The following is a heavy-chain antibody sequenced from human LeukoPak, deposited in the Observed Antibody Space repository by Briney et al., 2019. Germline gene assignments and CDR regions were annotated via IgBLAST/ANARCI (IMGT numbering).Heavy chain of an antibody. CDR1: GFTFSDHY. V-gene: IGHV3-72*01. CDR2: TGNKANGYTT. CDR3: ARAMSLRYLDP. J-gene: IGHJ5*02. Sequence: GGSLRLSCAASGFTFSDHYIHWVRQAPGKGLEWVDRTGNKANGYTTEYAESVKDRFSISRDDSRNSLYLQMNSLKSEDTAVYFCARAMSLRYLDPWGQGTLVTVSS. D-gene: IGHD2-2*02.